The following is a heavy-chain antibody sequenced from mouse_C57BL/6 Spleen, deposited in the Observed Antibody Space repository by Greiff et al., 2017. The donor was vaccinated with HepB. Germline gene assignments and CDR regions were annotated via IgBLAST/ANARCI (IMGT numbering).Heavy chain of an antibody. CDR3: AREGTGTYVDV. Sequence: VKLVESGPELVKPGASVKISCKASGYAFSSSWMNWVKQRPGKGLEWIGRIYPGDGDTNYNGKFKGKATLTADKSSSTAYMQLSSLTSEDSAVYFCAREGTGTYVDVWGTGTTVTDSS. D-gene: IGHD4-1*01. J-gene: IGHJ1*03. CDR2: IYPGDGDT. V-gene: IGHV1-82*01. CDR1: GYAFSSSW.